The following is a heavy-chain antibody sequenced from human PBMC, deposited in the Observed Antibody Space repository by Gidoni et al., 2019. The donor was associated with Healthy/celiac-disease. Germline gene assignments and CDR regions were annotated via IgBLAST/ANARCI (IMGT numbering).Heavy chain of an antibody. J-gene: IGHJ4*02. Sequence: QLQLQESGPGLVKPSETLSLTCTVSGGSISGSRYYWGWIRQPPGKGLEWIGSIYYSGSTYYNPSLKSRVTISVDTSKNQFSLKLSSVTAADTAVYYCARQATEGNVLLWFGELSLIDYWGQGTLVTVSS. D-gene: IGHD3-10*01. V-gene: IGHV4-39*01. CDR3: ARQATEGNVLLWFGELSLIDY. CDR2: IYYSGST. CDR1: GGSISGSRYY.